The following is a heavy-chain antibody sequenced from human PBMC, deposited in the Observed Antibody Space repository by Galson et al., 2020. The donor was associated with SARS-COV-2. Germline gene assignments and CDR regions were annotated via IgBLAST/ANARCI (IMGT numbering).Heavy chain of an antibody. V-gene: IGHV3-33*01. CDR3: ARDYDVLTGYPSYDCDY. CDR1: GFTFSNYA. CDR2: IWSDGTTK. Sequence: GESLKISCAASGFTFSNYAMHWVRQTPGKGLEWVAVIWSDGTTKQYVDSLEGRCTISRDNSRNTLYLQIDSLRAEDTAVYYCARDYDVLTGYPSYDCDYWGQGTLVTVSS. D-gene: IGHD3-9*01. J-gene: IGHJ4*02.